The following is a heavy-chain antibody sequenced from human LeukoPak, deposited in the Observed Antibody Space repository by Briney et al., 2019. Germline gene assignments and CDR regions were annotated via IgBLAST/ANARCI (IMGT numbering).Heavy chain of an antibody. J-gene: IGHJ4*02. CDR2: ISGSGTST. CDR3: AKAIVGVSGLGH. D-gene: IGHD1-26*01. CDR1: GFTFSSSA. V-gene: IGHV3-23*01. Sequence: PGGSLRLSCAASGFTFSSSAMSWVRQAPGKGLEWVSAISGSGTSTYYADSVKGRFTISRDTSKSTLYLQMNSLRAEDTALYYCAKAIVGVSGLGHWGQGTLVTVSS.